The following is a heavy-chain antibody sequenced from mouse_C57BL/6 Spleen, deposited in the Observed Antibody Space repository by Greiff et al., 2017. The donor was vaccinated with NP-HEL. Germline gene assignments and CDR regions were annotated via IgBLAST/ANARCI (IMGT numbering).Heavy chain of an antibody. D-gene: IGHD2-5*01. V-gene: IGHV1-61*01. Sequence: QVHVKQPGAELVRPGSSVKLSCKASGYTFTSYWMDWVKQRPGQGLEWIGNIYPSDSETHYNQKFKDKATLTVDKSSSTAYMQLSSLTSEDSAVYYCARSDYSNLFDYWGQGTTLTVSS. J-gene: IGHJ2*01. CDR3: ARSDYSNLFDY. CDR1: GYTFTSYW. CDR2: IYPSDSET.